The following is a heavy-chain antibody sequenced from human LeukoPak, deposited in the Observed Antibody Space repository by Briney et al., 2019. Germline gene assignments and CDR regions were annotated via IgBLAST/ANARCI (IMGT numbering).Heavy chain of an antibody. CDR2: ISYDGSDK. Sequence: SGGSLRLSCAASGFTFSTYAMHWVRQAPGKGLEWVTIISYDGSDKYYADSVKGRFTISRDNSKSTLYLQMDSLRAEDTAVYYCAKVRVVFNWNYAYYFDSWGQGTLVTVSS. CDR1: GFTFSTYA. J-gene: IGHJ4*02. CDR3: AKVRVVFNWNYAYYFDS. D-gene: IGHD1-7*01. V-gene: IGHV3-30*18.